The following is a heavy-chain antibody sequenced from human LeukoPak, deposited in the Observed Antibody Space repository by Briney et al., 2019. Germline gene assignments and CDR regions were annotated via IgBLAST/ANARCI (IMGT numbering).Heavy chain of an antibody. Sequence: GGSLRLSCAASGFTFSSYAMSWVRQAPGKGLEWVSSISGSGGSTYYADSVKGRFTISRDNSKNTLYLQMNSLRAEDTAVYYCAKGYTYYYDSSGFVDAFDIWGQGTMVTVSS. D-gene: IGHD3-22*01. J-gene: IGHJ3*02. V-gene: IGHV3-23*01. CDR1: GFTFSSYA. CDR3: AKGYTYYYDSSGFVDAFDI. CDR2: ISGSGGST.